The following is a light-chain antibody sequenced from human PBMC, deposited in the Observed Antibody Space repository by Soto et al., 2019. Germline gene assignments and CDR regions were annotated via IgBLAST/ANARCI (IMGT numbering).Light chain of an antibody. CDR1: SSDVGAYDY. CDR2: EVT. CDR3: NSYTRSTKYV. V-gene: IGLV2-14*01. Sequence: QSVLTQPASESGSPGQSITVSCTGTSSDVGAYDYVSWYQHHPGKAPKLIIYEVTNRPSGVSNRFSGSKSGNTASLTISGLQAEDEADYYCNSYTRSTKYVFGTGTKVTVL. J-gene: IGLJ1*01.